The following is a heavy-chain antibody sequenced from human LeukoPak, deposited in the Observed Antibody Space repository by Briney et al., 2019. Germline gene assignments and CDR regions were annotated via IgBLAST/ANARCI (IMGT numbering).Heavy chain of an antibody. D-gene: IGHD2-8*01. CDR2: LSRGGGTT. CDR1: GFNFNMFA. Sequence: PGGSLRLSCTVSGFNFNMFAMNWLRQAPGQGLEWVSGLSRGGGTTNYADSVKGRFTISRDKSKNMVFLQMNSLRPEDTAVYYCAKEQRIRHCSEGVCMEGYYFDYWGEGSLVTVSS. CDR3: AKEQRIRHCSEGVCMEGYYFDY. J-gene: IGHJ4*01. V-gene: IGHV3-23*01.